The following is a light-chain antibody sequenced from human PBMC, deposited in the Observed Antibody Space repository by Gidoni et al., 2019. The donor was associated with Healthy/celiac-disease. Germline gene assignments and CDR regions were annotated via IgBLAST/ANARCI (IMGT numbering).Light chain of an antibody. J-gene: IGKJ4*01. V-gene: IGKV1-39*01. CDR1: QSISSY. CDR2: AAS. Sequence: DLHMTQSPSSLSASVGDSVTITCRASQSISSYLNGYQQKPGKAPKLLIYAASSLQRGVPSRFSGSGSGTDFTLTISSLQPEDFATYYCQQSYSTPPTFGGGTKVEIK. CDR3: QQSYSTPPT.